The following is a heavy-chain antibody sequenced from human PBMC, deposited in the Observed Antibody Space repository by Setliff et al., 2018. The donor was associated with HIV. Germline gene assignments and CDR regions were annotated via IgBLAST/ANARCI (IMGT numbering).Heavy chain of an antibody. D-gene: IGHD3-3*01. V-gene: IGHV4-59*11. CDR2: VDFRGNS. CDR3: ARAGYNLWSGYDAFDV. CDR1: GASISGHY. Sequence: SETLSLTCTLSGASISGHYWSWIRQAPGKGLEWVGSVDFRGNSSANPSLKSRLMISVDTSKNRLSLKLTSVTAADTAVYFCARAGYNLWSGYDAFDVWGQGTLVTVS. J-gene: IGHJ3*01.